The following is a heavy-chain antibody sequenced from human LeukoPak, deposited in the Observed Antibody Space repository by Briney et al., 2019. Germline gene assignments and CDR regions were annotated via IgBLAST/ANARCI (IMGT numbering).Heavy chain of an antibody. V-gene: IGHV1-3*01. CDR1: GYTFTNYA. D-gene: IGHD3-10*01. CDR2: INAGNANT. CDR3: ARNGFSGPEGLGYYFDY. Sequence: ASVKVSCKAFGYTFTNYAVNCVRQAPGQRLQWMGWINAGNANTKYSQKFQGRVTITADESTSTAYMELSSLRSEDTAVYYCARNGFSGPEGLGYYFDYWGQGTLVTVSS. J-gene: IGHJ4*02.